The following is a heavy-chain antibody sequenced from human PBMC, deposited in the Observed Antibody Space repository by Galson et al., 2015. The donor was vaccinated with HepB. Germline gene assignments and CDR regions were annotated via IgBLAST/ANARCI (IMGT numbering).Heavy chain of an antibody. V-gene: IGHV3-48*02. CDR3: ARDSRPLDAFDI. CDR1: GFTFSSYS. D-gene: IGHD6-6*01. J-gene: IGHJ3*02. CDR2: ISSSSSTI. Sequence: SLRLSCAASGFTFSSYSMNWVRQAPGKVLEWGSYISSSSSTIYYADSVKGRFTISRDNAKNSLYLQMNSLRDEDTAVYYCARDSRPLDAFDIWGQGTMVTVSS.